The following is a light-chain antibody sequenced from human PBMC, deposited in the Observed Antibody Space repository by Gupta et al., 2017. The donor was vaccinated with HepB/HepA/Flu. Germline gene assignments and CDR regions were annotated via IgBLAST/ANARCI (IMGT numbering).Light chain of an antibody. Sequence: DIEMTDSPSSLSASVGDRVTITCRASQSISSYLNWYQQKPGKAPKLLIYAASSLQSGVPSRFSGSGSGTDFTLTISSLQPEDFATYYCQQCDSTPPTFGQGTKVEIK. V-gene: IGKV1-39*01. CDR2: AAS. CDR3: QQCDSTPPT. J-gene: IGKJ1*01. CDR1: QSISSY.